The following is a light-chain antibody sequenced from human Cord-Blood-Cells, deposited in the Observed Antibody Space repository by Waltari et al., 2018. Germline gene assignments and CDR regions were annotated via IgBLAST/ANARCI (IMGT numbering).Light chain of an antibody. V-gene: IGKV3-11*01. J-gene: IGKJ2*01. CDR3: QQRSNWLYT. CDR1: QSVSSY. CDR2: DAS. Sequence: DIVLTQSPATLSLFPGERATLSCRASQSVSSYLAWYQQKPGQAPRLLIYDASNRATGIPARFSGSGSGTDFTLTISSLEPEDFAVYYCQQRSNWLYTFGQGTKLEIK.